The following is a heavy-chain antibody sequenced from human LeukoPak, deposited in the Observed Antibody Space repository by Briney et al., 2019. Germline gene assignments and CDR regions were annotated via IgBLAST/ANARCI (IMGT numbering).Heavy chain of an antibody. CDR1: GFTFSSYG. CDR2: ISYDGSNK. V-gene: IGHV3-30*18. D-gene: IGHD6-19*01. CDR3: AKVRGWYPAS. J-gene: IGHJ4*02. Sequence: QSGGSLRLSCAASGFTFSSYGMHWVRQAPGKGLEWVAVISYDGSNKYYADSVKGRFTISRDNSKNTLYLQMNSLRAEDTAVYYCAKVRGWYPASWGQGTLVTVSS.